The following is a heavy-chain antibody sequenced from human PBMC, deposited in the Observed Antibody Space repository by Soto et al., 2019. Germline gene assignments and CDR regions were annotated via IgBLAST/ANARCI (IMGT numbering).Heavy chain of an antibody. CDR1: GYIFTSYG. Sequence: GPEVKKPGASVKVSCKGSGYIFTSYGISWVRQAPGQGLEWMGWISAHNGKTEYAQKFQGRVTVTRDTSTSTAYLELRSLRSDDTALYYCARGRYGDYWGQGALVTVSS. CDR3: ARGRYGDY. CDR2: ISAHNGKT. J-gene: IGHJ4*02. D-gene: IGHD4-17*01. V-gene: IGHV1-18*01.